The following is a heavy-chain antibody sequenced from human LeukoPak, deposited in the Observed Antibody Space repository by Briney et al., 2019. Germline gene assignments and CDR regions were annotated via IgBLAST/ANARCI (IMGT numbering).Heavy chain of an antibody. D-gene: IGHD2-2*01. CDR1: GFTFSSYA. CDR2: ISGSGGST. J-gene: IGHJ6*04. Sequence: GGSLRLSCAASGFTFSSYAMSWVRQAPGKGLEWVSAISGSGGSTYYADSVKGRFTISRDNAKNSLYLQMHSLRAEDTAVYYCATDCSSTNCYEDVWGKGTTVTVSS. CDR3: ATDCSSTNCYEDV. V-gene: IGHV3-23*01.